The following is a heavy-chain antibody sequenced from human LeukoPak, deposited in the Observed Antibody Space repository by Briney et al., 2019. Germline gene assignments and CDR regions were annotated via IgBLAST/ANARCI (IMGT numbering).Heavy chain of an antibody. CDR1: GYTFTSYG. D-gene: IGHD4-17*01. Sequence: ASVKVSCKASGYTFTSYGISWVRQAPGQGLEWMGWISAYNGNTNYAQKLQGRVTMTTDTSTSTAYMELRSLRSDDTAVYYCARVPGDTVTAVIDYWGQGTLVTVSS. CDR2: ISAYNGNT. J-gene: IGHJ4*02. CDR3: ARVPGDTVTAVIDY. V-gene: IGHV1-18*01.